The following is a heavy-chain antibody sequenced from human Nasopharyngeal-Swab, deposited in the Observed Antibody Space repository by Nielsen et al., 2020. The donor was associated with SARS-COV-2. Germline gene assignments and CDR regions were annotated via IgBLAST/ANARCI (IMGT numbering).Heavy chain of an antibody. J-gene: IGHJ5*02. CDR2: INTNTGNP. CDR3: ARDPTLNTIFGVVILSGWCEP. Sequence: ASVTVSCQASVYTFPRYSMNLVRLAPGHGLEWIGLINTNTGNPTYAQAFTGRFVFSLDTSVSTAYLQISSLKAEDTAVYYCARDPTLNTIFGVVILSGWCEPWGQGTLVTVSS. D-gene: IGHD3-3*01. V-gene: IGHV7-4-1*02. CDR1: VYTFPRYS.